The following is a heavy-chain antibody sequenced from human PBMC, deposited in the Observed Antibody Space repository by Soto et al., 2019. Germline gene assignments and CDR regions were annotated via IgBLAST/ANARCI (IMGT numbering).Heavy chain of an antibody. CDR2: ISATGGSA. D-gene: IGHD5-12*01. Sequence: EVQLLQSGGGLVQPGGSLRLSCVASGFTFSSYAMNWVRQAPGKGPEWVSSISATGGSAYYADSVKGRFTISRDNSKNTMSMQIDSLRADDTAVYYCARDRGYSGYDREVFDFWGQGTLVTVSS. J-gene: IGHJ4*02. V-gene: IGHV3-23*01. CDR3: ARDRGYSGYDREVFDF. CDR1: GFTFSSYA.